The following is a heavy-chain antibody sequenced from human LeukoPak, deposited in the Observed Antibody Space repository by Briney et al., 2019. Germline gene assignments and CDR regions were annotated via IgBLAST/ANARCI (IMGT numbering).Heavy chain of an antibody. V-gene: IGHV1-69*13. D-gene: IGHD6-13*01. CDR3: ARKARYSSSWYDY. CDR1: GGTFSSYA. J-gene: IGHJ4*02. Sequence: SVKVSCKASGGTFSSYAISWVRQAPGQGLEWMGGIIPIFGTANYAQKFQGRVTITADESTSTAYMELSSLRSEDTAVYYCARKARYSSSWYDYWGQGTLVTVSS. CDR2: IIPIFGTA.